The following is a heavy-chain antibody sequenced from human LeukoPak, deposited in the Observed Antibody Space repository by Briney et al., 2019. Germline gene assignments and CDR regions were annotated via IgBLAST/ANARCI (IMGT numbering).Heavy chain of an antibody. V-gene: IGHV3-30*04. CDR1: GFTFSSYA. CDR2: ISYDGSNK. J-gene: IGHJ4*02. CDR3: ARAYYYDSSGLLGY. Sequence: GGSLRLSCAASGFTFSSYAMHWVRQAPGKGLEWVAAISYDGSNKYYADSVKGRFTISRDNSKNTLYLQMNSLRAEDTAVYYCARAYYYDSSGLLGYWGQGTLVTVSS. D-gene: IGHD3-22*01.